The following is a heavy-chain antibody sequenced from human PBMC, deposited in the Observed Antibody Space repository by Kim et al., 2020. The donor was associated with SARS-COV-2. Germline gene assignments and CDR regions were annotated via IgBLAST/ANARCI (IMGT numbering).Heavy chain of an antibody. CDR2: IKQDGREK. Sequence: GGSLRLSCAASGFSFSGYWMSWVRQAPGKGLEWVASIKQDGREKYYVDSVKGRFTISRDNRKNSLYLEMNSLRAEDTAVYFCARGGGMVIAFDFWGQGT. CDR3: ARGGGMVIAFDF. V-gene: IGHV3-7*01. CDR1: GFSFSGYW. J-gene: IGHJ3*01. D-gene: IGHD2-21*01.